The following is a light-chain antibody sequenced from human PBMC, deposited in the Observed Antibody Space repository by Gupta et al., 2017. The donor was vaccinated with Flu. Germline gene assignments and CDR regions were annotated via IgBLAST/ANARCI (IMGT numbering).Light chain of an antibody. V-gene: IGKV3-20*01. J-gene: IGKJ1*01. CDR2: GAS. Sequence: LFCGIRRNLSSRLIDWYQQKPGQAPRLVIHGASSRDKGIADRFSGSGSGADYNLAISRREREDFAVYYCQQDGSSPRAFGQGTRVEMK. CDR1: RNLSSRL. CDR3: QQDGSSPRA.